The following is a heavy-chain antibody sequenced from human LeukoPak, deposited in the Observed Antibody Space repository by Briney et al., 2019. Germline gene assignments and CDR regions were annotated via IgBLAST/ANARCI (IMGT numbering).Heavy chain of an antibody. CDR2: ISYLSSHV. D-gene: IGHD3-16*01. J-gene: IGHJ4*02. Sequence: GGSLRLSCSASGCTFSDYDMNWVRQAPGKGLEWVSSISYLSSHVYYGDSVKGRFSISRDNAKNSLYLQMNSLGAEDTAIYYCGRAFPPLRTSSAGDLWGQGILVTVSS. CDR3: GRAFPPLRTSSAGDL. CDR1: GCTFSDYD. V-gene: IGHV3-21*01.